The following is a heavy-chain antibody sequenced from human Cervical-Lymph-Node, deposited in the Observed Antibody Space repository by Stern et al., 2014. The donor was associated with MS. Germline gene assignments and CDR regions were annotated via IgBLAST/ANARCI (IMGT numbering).Heavy chain of an antibody. V-gene: IGHV1-24*01. CDR1: GYTLTELS. CDR2: FDPEDGDT. J-gene: IGHJ4*02. Sequence: QVQLVQSGAEVKKPGASVKDSCKVSGYTLTELSMHWVRQAPGKGLEWMGGFDPEDGDTIYAQKFQGRVSMTEDTSTDTSYMELSSLRSEDTAVYYCSTPLTRYDSSGFDYWVQGTLFTFSS. D-gene: IGHD3-22*01. CDR3: STPLTRYDSSGFDY.